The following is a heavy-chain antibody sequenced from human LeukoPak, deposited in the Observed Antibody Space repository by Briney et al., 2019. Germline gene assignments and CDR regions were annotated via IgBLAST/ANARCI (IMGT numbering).Heavy chain of an antibody. CDR1: GFTFSSYA. CDR2: ISGSGGST. CDR3: AKDTSPGYYGSGNQGRYYYYGMDV. J-gene: IGHJ6*02. Sequence: GGSLRLSCAASGFTFSSYAMSWVRQAPGKGLEWVSAISGSGGSTYYADSVKGRFTISRDNAKNSLYLQMNSLRAEDTALYYCAKDTSPGYYGSGNQGRYYYYGMDVWGQGTTVTVSS. V-gene: IGHV3-23*01. D-gene: IGHD3-10*01.